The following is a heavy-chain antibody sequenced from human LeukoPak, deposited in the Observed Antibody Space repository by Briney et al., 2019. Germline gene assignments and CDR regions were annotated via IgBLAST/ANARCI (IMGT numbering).Heavy chain of an antibody. V-gene: IGHV4-30-4*01. Sequence: SETLSLTCTVSGGSISSGDYYWSWIRQPPGKGLEWIGYIYYGGSTYYNPSLKSRVTISVDTSKNQFSLKLSSVTAADTAVYYCARARETTVTTGAFDIWGQGTMVTVSS. J-gene: IGHJ3*02. CDR3: ARARETTVTTGAFDI. CDR1: GGSISSGDYY. CDR2: IYYGGST. D-gene: IGHD4-17*01.